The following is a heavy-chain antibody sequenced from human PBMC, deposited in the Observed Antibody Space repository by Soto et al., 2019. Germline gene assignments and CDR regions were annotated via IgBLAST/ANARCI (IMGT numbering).Heavy chain of an antibody. Sequence: SETLSLTCTVSGGAITAYYCIFIRQPFGEGLQWIGRVYSTGSTNYNPSLRSRVTMSVDTSQNQFFLRLSSVTAADTAVYYCARDEYYDSNNWFDHWGQGILVTVSS. D-gene: IGHD3-22*01. V-gene: IGHV4-4*07. J-gene: IGHJ5*02. CDR3: ARDEYYDSNNWFDH. CDR1: GGAITAYY. CDR2: VYSTGST.